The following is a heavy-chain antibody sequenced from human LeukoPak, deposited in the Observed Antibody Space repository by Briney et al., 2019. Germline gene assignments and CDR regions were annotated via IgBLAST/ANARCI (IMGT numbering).Heavy chain of an antibody. D-gene: IGHD5-12*01. CDR3: ATVFKVHVGYSGFEDY. CDR1: GYTLTELS. V-gene: IGHV1-24*01. CDR2: FDPEDGET. Sequence: ASEKVSCKVSGYTLTELSMHWVRQAPGKGLEWMGGFDPEDGETIYAQKFQGRVTMTEDTSTDTAYMELSSLRSEDTAVYYCATVFKVHVGYSGFEDYWGQGTLVTVSS. J-gene: IGHJ4*02.